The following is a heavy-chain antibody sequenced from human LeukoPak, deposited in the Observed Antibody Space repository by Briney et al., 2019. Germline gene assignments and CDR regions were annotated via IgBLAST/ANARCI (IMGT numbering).Heavy chain of an antibody. CDR3: ARGHSYSSSWYYMDV. D-gene: IGHD6-13*01. Sequence: ASVKVSCKASGHTFTGYYMHWVRQAPGQGLEWMGWINPNSGGTNYAQKFQGRVTMTRDTSISTAYMELSRLRSDDTAVYYCARGHSYSSSWYYMDVWGKGTTVTVSS. J-gene: IGHJ6*03. CDR2: INPNSGGT. CDR1: GHTFTGYY. V-gene: IGHV1-2*02.